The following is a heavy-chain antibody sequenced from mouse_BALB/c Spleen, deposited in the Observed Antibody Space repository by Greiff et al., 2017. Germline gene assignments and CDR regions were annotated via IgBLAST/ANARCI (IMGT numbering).Heavy chain of an antibody. V-gene: IGHV7-3*02. Sequence: EVQLVESGGGLVQPGGSLRLSCAPSGFTFTDYYMSWVRQPPGKALEWLGFIRNKANGYTTEYSASVKGRFTISRDNSQSILYLQMNTLRAEDSATYYCAREGRYYAMDYWGQGTSVTVSS. CDR2: IRNKANGYTT. CDR3: AREGRYYAMDY. CDR1: GFTFTDYY. J-gene: IGHJ4*01.